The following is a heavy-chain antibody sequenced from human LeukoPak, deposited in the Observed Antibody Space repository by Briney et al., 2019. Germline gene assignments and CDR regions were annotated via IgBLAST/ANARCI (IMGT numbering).Heavy chain of an antibody. J-gene: IGHJ6*02. CDR1: GFTFSSNW. CDR3: ARVVGVLLWFGELLSLGGMDV. Sequence: GGSLRLSCAASGFTFSSNWMSWVRQVPGKGLEWLANIEQDGSEKYYVDSAKGRFTISRDNAKNSLYLQMNSLRAEDTAVYYCARVVGVLLWFGELLSLGGMDVWGQGTTVTVSS. CDR2: IEQDGSEK. D-gene: IGHD3-10*01. V-gene: IGHV3-7*01.